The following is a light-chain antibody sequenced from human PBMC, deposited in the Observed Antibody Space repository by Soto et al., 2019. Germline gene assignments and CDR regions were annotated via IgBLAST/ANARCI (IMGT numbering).Light chain of an antibody. CDR2: EVT. Sequence: QSALTQPPSASGSPGQSVTISCTGTSSDVGGYNYVSWYQQHPGKAPKLMIFEVTKRPSGVPDRFSGSKSGNTASLTVSGLRTEDEAEYYCSSYGGSNIFYVFGTGTKVTVL. CDR3: SSYGGSNIFYV. V-gene: IGLV2-8*01. J-gene: IGLJ1*01. CDR1: SSDVGGYNY.